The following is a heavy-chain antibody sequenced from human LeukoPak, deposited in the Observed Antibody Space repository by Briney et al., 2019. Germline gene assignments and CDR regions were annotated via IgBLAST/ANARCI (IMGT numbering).Heavy chain of an antibody. CDR3: ASSGRWYFDL. J-gene: IGHJ2*01. CDR1: GGSVSSRSYY. V-gene: IGHV4-39*01. CDR2: IYYSGST. Sequence: TSETLSLTCTVSGGSVSSRSYYWGWIRQPPGEGLEWIGSIYYSGSTYYNPSLKSRVTISVDTSKNQFSLKLSSVTAADTAVYYCASSGRWYFDLWGRGTLVTVSS. D-gene: IGHD3-10*01.